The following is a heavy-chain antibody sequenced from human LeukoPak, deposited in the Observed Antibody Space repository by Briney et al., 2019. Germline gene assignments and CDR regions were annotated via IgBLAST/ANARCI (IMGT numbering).Heavy chain of an antibody. Sequence: GGSLRLSCAASGFSFSTYGMHWVRQAPGKGLEWVAFIRHDASSQYYADSVKGRFTISRDNAKNSLYLQMNSLRAEDTAVYYCARDLSSVAARMDYYYYMDVWGKGTTVTVSS. CDR1: GFSFSTYG. J-gene: IGHJ6*03. CDR2: IRHDASSQ. D-gene: IGHD6-6*01. V-gene: IGHV3-30*02. CDR3: ARDLSSVAARMDYYYYMDV.